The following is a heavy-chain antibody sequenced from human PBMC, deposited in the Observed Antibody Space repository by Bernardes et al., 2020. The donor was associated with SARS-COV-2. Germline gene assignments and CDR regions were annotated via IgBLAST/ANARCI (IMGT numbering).Heavy chain of an antibody. D-gene: IGHD1-26*01. CDR1: GFTFSSYA. J-gene: IGHJ4*02. CDR3: AKDRSGSYPGEFDY. Sequence: GSLRLSCAASGFTFSSYAMHWVRQAPGKGLEWVAVISYAGSNKYYADSVKGRFTISRDNSKNTLYLQMNGLRAEDTAVYYCAKDRSGSYPGEFDYWGQGTLVTVSS. CDR2: ISYAGSNK. V-gene: IGHV3-30*04.